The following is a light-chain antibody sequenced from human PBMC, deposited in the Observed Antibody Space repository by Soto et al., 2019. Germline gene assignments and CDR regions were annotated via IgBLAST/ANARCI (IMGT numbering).Light chain of an antibody. CDR2: GAS. Sequence: DIQMTQSPSSLSASVGDRVTITCRASQGISSYLAWYQQKPGKVPKLLIYGASTLHSGVPSRFSGSGSGTAFTLTISSLQPEDVATYYCQRYNSVPNTFGPGTKVDIK. J-gene: IGKJ3*01. CDR1: QGISSY. V-gene: IGKV1-27*01. CDR3: QRYNSVPNT.